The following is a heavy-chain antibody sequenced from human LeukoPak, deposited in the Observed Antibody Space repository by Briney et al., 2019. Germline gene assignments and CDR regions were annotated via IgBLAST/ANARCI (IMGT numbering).Heavy chain of an antibody. CDR2: ISGSGDNI. CDR1: GFTFSSYA. J-gene: IGHJ4*02. D-gene: IGHD3-22*01. V-gene: IGHV3-23*01. CDR3: ARRAYYYDSSGYPHFDY. Sequence: GGSLRLSCAASGFTFSSYAMSWVRQAPGKGLEWVSAISGSGDNIYYADSVKGRFTFSRDNSKNTLYLQMNSLRAEDTAVYYCARRAYYYDSSGYPHFDYWGQGTLVTVSS.